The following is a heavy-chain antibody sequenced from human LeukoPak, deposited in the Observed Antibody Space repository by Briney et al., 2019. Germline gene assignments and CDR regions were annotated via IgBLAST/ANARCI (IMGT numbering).Heavy chain of an antibody. CDR2: SYYSGST. V-gene: IGHV4-59*01. CDR3: ARSDYGDCFDY. J-gene: IGHJ4*02. D-gene: IGHD4-17*01. CDR1: GCSISSYY. Sequence: PSETLSLTCTVSGCSISSYYWSWIRQPPGTGLEWSGYSYYSGSTNYNPSLKSRVTISVDTSKNQFSLKLSSVTAADTAVYYCARSDYGDCFDYWGQGTLVTLSS.